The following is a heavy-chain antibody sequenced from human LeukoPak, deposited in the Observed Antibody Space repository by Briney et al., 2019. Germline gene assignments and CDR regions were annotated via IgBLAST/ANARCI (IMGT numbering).Heavy chain of an antibody. CDR3: ARDSTGWSLVVAAIPQYYFDY. Sequence: GGSLRLSCAASGFTFSSYGMHWVRQAPGKGLEWVAFIRYDGSNKYYADSVKGRFTISRDNSKNTLYLQMNSLRAEDTAVYYCARDSTGWSLVVAAIPQYYFDYWGQGTLVTVSS. J-gene: IGHJ4*02. CDR2: IRYDGSNK. D-gene: IGHD2-15*01. CDR1: GFTFSSYG. V-gene: IGHV3-30*02.